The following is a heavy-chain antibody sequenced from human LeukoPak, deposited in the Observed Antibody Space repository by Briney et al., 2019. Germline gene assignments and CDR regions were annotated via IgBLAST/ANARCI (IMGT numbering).Heavy chain of an antibody. J-gene: IGHJ6*02. CDR3: ARDPDAAAAGGSGMDV. CDR1: GGSIKNYC. CDR2: IYTSGST. Sequence: ADTLSLICTVSGGSIKNYCWSWIRQPAGKGLEWIGRIYTSGSTNYNPSLKSRVTLSLDTSKNQSSLKLTSVTAADTAVYYCARDPDAAAAGGSGMDVWGQGTTVTVSS. D-gene: IGHD6-13*01. V-gene: IGHV4-4*07.